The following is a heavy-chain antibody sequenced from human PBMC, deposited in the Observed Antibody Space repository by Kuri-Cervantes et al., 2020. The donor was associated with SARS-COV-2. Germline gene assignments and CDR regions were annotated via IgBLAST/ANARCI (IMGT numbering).Heavy chain of an antibody. V-gene: IGHV3-21*01. CDR2: ISSSSSYI. J-gene: IGHJ6*03. CDR1: AFTLSSYS. CDR3: AREGYCSSASRPRGYYYYYMDV. D-gene: IGHD2-2*01. Sequence: GRSLRLSCAPSAFTLSSYSMNWVRQAPGKGREWVSSISSSSSYIYYADSVTGRFTITRDNAKNSMYLQMNSLRAEDTAVYYCAREGYCSSASRPRGYYYYYMDVWGKGTTVTVSS.